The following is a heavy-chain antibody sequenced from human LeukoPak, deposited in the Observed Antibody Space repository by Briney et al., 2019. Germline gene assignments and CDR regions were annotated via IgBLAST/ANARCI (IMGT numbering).Heavy chain of an antibody. J-gene: IGHJ6*02. Sequence: GGSLRLSCAASGFTFSNAWMNWVRQAPGKGLEWVGRIKSKTDGGTTDYAAPVKGRFTISRDDSKNTLYLQMNSLKTEDTAVYYCTTHSSVDYYGMDVWGQGTTVTVSS. CDR1: GFTFSNAW. D-gene: IGHD3-22*01. CDR3: TTHSSVDYYGMDV. V-gene: IGHV3-15*07. CDR2: IKSKTDGGTT.